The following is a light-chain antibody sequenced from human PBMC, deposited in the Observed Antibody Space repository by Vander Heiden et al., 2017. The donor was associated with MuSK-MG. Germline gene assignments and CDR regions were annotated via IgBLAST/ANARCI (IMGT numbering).Light chain of an antibody. CDR1: QSIDSY. J-gene: IGKJ2*01. Sequence: DIQMTQSPSSLSASVGDRVTITCRASQSIDSYLNWYQQKPGIAPKLLVYAASSLLGGVTSRFSGSGYRTDFTHTKSGLQPEGITTYYCLRCSRTPYTFGQGTKLEIK. V-gene: IGKV1-39*01. CDR3: LRCSRTPYT. CDR2: AAS.